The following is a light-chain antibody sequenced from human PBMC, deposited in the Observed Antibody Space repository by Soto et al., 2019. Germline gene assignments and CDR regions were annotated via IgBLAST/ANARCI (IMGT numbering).Light chain of an antibody. J-gene: IGKJ1*01. CDR2: LTS. V-gene: IGKV3-20*01. CDR1: QSLSSSY. Sequence: ESVLTQSPGTLSLSPGERATLSCRASQSLSSSYLAWYQQKPGQAPRLLLYLTSTRATGIPDRFSGSGSGTDFTLTISRLEPEDFAMYYCQQYGSSPRTFGQGTKVDIK. CDR3: QQYGSSPRT.